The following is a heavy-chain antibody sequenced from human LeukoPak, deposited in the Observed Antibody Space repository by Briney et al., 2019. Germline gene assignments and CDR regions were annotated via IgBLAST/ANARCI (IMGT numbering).Heavy chain of an antibody. CDR1: GFTVSSNF. D-gene: IGHD1-1*01. Sequence: GGSLRLSCAASGFTVSSNFMSWVRQAPGKGLEWVSVIYNGGTTYYADSVKGRFTISRDNSKNTLYLQMNSLRAEDTAMYYCARDGYGYNYMDVWGKGTTVTVSS. J-gene: IGHJ6*03. CDR2: IYNGGTT. CDR3: ARDGYGYNYMDV. V-gene: IGHV3-53*01.